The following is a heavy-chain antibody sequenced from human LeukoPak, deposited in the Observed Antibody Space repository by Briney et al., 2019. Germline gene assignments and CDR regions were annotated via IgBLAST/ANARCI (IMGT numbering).Heavy chain of an antibody. D-gene: IGHD5-12*01. CDR2: INPNTGAT. V-gene: IGHV1-2*02. J-gene: IGHJ4*02. CDR3: ARDLSGYDYFDF. CDR1: GYIFTGDY. Sequence: GASVKVSCKASGYIFTGDYIHWVRQAPGQGLEWMGWINPNTGATKSAQKFQGRVTLARDTSISTAFMDLIRLKSDDTAVYYCARDLSGYDYFDFWGQGTLVTISS.